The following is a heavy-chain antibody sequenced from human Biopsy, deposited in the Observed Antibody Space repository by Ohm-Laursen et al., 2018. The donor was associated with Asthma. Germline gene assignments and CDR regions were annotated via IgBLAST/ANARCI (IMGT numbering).Heavy chain of an antibody. CDR2: IYSGGTS. D-gene: IGHD3-10*01. CDR3: GRERSYMVDY. V-gene: IGHV3-66*01. J-gene: IGHJ4*02. CDR1: GFAVSRDH. Sequence: SLRLSCAATGFAVSRDHMFWVRQAPGKGLEWVSVIYSGGTSHTADSVRGRFTISRDYSKNTLYLQMHSLRAEDTALYYCGRERSYMVDYWGQGTLVIVSS.